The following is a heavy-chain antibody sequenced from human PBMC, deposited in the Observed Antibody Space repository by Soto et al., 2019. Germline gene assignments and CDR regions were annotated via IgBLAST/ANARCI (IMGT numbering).Heavy chain of an antibody. D-gene: IGHD4-17*01. J-gene: IGHJ6*02. CDR2: INAGNGNT. CDR3: ARTVGYYYGMDV. CDR1: GYTFTSYA. Sequence: ASVKVSCKASGYTFTSYAMHWVRQAPGQRLEWMGWINAGNGNTKYSQKFQGRVTITRDTSASTAYMELSSLRFEDTAVYYCARTVGYYYGMDVWGQGTTVTVSS. V-gene: IGHV1-3*01.